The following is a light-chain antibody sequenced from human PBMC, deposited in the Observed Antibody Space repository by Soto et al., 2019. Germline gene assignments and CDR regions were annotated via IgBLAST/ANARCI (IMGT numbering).Light chain of an antibody. V-gene: IGKV1-39*01. J-gene: IGKJ2*03. CDR2: AAS. CDR1: QSISTY. CDR3: QQSYSAPYS. Sequence: DIQMTQSPSSLSASVGDRVTITCRASQSISTYLNWYQQKPGKAPKVLIYAASSLQSGVPSRFSGSGSGTDFTLTITSLQPEDWAAYYCQQSYSAPYSCGQGTKLEIK.